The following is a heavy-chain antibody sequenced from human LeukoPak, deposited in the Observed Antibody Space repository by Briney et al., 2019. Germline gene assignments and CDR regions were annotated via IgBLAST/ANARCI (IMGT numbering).Heavy chain of an antibody. J-gene: IGHJ4*02. D-gene: IGHD3-3*01. V-gene: IGHV3-23*01. CDR1: GFTFSSYA. CDR2: ISGSGGST. CDR3: AAPPLVLRFLEWLFDY. Sequence: GGSLRLSCAASGFTFSSYAMSWVRQAPGKGLEWVSAISGSGGSTYYADSVKGRFTISRDNSKNTLYLQMNSLRAEDTAVYYCAAPPLVLRFLEWLFDYWGQGTLVTVSS.